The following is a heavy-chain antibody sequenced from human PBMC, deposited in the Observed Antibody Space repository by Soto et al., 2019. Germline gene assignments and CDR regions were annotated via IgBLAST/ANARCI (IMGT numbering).Heavy chain of an antibody. CDR3: AKGSEEWNKARGFDY. CDR1: GFTFSSYA. V-gene: IGHV3-23*01. J-gene: IGHJ4*02. CDR2: ISGSGGST. D-gene: IGHD3-3*01. Sequence: EVQLLESGGGLVQPGGSLRLSCAASGFTFSSYAMSWVRQAPGKGLEWVSAISGSGGSTYYADSVKGRFTISRDNSKNTLYLQMNGLRAEDTAVYYCAKGSEEWNKARGFDYWGQGTLVTVSS.